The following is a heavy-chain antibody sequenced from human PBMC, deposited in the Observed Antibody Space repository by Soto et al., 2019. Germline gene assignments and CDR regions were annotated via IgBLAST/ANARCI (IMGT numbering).Heavy chain of an antibody. CDR2: ISSSSSTI. Sequence: EVQLVESGGGLVQPGGSLRLSCAASGFTFSSYSMNWVRQAPGKGLEWVSYISSSSSTIYYADSVKGRFTISRDNAKNSLYLQMNGLRDEDTAVYYCARDSGVGATKYYYGMDVWGQGTTVTVSS. J-gene: IGHJ6*02. CDR3: ARDSGVGATKYYYGMDV. V-gene: IGHV3-48*02. CDR1: GFTFSSYS. D-gene: IGHD1-26*01.